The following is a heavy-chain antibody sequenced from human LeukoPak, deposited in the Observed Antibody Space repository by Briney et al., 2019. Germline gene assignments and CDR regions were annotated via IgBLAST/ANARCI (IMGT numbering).Heavy chain of an antibody. CDR1: GGTFSSYA. D-gene: IGHD4-23*01. Sequence: GSSVKVSCKASGGTFSSYAISWVRQAPGQGLEWMGGIIPVFGTANYAQKFQGRVTITADESTSTAYMELSSLRSEDTAVYYCARFYGGNSLFDYWGQGTLVTVSS. V-gene: IGHV1-69*01. CDR3: ARFYGGNSLFDY. CDR2: IIPVFGTA. J-gene: IGHJ4*02.